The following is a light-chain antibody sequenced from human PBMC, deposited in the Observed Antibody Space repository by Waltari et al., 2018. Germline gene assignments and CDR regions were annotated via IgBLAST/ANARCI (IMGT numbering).Light chain of an antibody. CDR1: SSDVGGYDY. CDR2: DVS. V-gene: IGLV2-14*03. CDR3: GSYTSSTTLA. Sequence: QSALTQPASVSGSPGQSITISCTGTSSDVGGYDYVSWYQQHPGKAPKLILYDVSNRPLGASHRFAGSKSGNTASLTISGLQADDEAEYYCGSYTSSTTLAFGTGTKVTVL. J-gene: IGLJ1*01.